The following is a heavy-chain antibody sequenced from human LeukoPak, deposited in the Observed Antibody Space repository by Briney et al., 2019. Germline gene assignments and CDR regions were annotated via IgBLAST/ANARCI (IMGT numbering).Heavy chain of an antibody. CDR3: ARVVVNLLRFLEWPLAWFDP. V-gene: IGHV3-7*01. CDR1: GFTFSSYW. CDR2: IKQDGSEK. J-gene: IGHJ5*02. D-gene: IGHD3-3*01. Sequence: GGSLRLSCAASGFTFSSYWMSWVRQAPGKGLEWVANIKQDGSEKYYVDSVKGRFTISRDNAKNSLYLQMNSLRAEDTAVYYCARVVVNLLRFLEWPLAWFDPWGQGTLVTVSS.